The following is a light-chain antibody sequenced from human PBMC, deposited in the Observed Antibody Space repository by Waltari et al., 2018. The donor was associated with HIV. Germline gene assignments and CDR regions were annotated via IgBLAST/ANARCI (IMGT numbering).Light chain of an antibody. CDR2: GAS. CDR3: QQYDRSWVT. J-gene: IGKJ4*01. V-gene: IGKV3-20*01. Sequence: EILLTQSPGTLSLAPGERATLSCRASQTVDRHYLSWYQKKPGQGPRLLVLGASRRATGIPDRFSGSGSGTDFTLTISRLEPEDFAVYYCQQYDRSWVTFGGGTKVEIK. CDR1: QTVDRHY.